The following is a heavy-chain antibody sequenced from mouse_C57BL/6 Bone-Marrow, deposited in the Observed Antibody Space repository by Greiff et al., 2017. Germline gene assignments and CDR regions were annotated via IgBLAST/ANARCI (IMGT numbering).Heavy chain of an antibody. CDR2: IYPRSGNT. Sequence: SGAELARPGASVKLSCKASGYTFTSYGISWVKQRTGQGLEWIGEIYPRSGNTYYNEKFKGKATLTADKSSSTAYMELRSLTSEDSAVYFCARRYYGSPYYFDYWGQGTTLTVSS. CDR1: GYTFTSYG. D-gene: IGHD1-1*01. CDR3: ARRYYGSPYYFDY. V-gene: IGHV1-81*01. J-gene: IGHJ2*01.